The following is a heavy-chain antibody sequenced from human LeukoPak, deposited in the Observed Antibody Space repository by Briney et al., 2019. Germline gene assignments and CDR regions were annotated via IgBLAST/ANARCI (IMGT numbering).Heavy chain of an antibody. CDR1: GGSISSYY. V-gene: IGHV4-59*01. Sequence: SETLSLTCTVSGGSISSYYWSWIRQPPGKGLEWIGYICYSGSTNYNPSLKSRVTISVDTSKNQFSLKLSSVTAADTAVYYCARGGVVVVTAWNYWGQGTLVTVSS. CDR2: ICYSGST. D-gene: IGHD2-21*02. CDR3: ARGGVVVVTAWNY. J-gene: IGHJ4*02.